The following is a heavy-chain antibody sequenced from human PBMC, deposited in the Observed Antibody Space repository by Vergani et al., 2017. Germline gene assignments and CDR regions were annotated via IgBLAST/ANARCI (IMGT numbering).Heavy chain of an antibody. J-gene: IGHJ4*02. CDR1: GFTLSNYD. Sequence: QVQLVESGGGVVQRGGSLRLSCATSGFTLSNYDMQWIRQGPGKGLEFVAFIQFDGSNQYYADSVKGRFTLSRDFSKNTLYLQMNSLRTDDTATYYSAKHFMGCVIDYWGQGTQVIVSS. CDR2: IQFDGSNQ. D-gene: IGHD2-21*01. CDR3: AKHFMGCVIDY. V-gene: IGHV3-30*02.